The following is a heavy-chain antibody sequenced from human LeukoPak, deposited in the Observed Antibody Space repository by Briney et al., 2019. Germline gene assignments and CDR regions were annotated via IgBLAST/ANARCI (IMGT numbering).Heavy chain of an antibody. Sequence: AGGSRRLSCAVSGFTFSGYAMSWVRQAPGKGLEWVSTISGSGDYTYYADSVKGRFSISRDNSKNTLHLQMNSLRAEDTAVYYCAKQLGYCSDGSCYFPYWGQGTLVTVSS. V-gene: IGHV3-23*01. D-gene: IGHD2-15*01. CDR2: ISGSGDYT. CDR3: AKQLGYCSDGSCYFPY. J-gene: IGHJ4*02. CDR1: GFTFSGYA.